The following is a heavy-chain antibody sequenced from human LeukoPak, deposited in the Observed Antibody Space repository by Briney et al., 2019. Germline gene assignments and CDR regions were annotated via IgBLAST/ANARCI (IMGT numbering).Heavy chain of an antibody. CDR3: ARDMAAAVAGWLFDY. J-gene: IGHJ4*02. CDR2: INPNSGGT. CDR1: GYTFTGYY. D-gene: IGHD6-19*01. Sequence: ASVKVSCKASGYTFTGYYMHWVRQAPGQGLEWMGWINPNSGGTNYAQKFQGRVTMTRDTSISTAYMELSRLRFDDTAVYYCARDMAAAVAGWLFDYWGQGTLVTVSS. V-gene: IGHV1-2*02.